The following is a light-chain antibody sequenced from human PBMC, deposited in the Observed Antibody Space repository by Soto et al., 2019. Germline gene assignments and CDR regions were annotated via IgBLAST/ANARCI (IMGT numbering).Light chain of an antibody. CDR3: SSYTSNTPLYV. CDR2: DVT. V-gene: IGLV2-14*01. J-gene: IGLJ1*01. CDR1: SSDVGAYNY. Sequence: QSVLTQPASVSGSPGQSIAISCTGTSSDVGAYNYVSWYQQHPGKVPKLVIYDVTNRPSGVSDRFSGSKSGNTASLTISGLRAEAGAVYYCSSYTSNTPLYVLGTGTKVTVL.